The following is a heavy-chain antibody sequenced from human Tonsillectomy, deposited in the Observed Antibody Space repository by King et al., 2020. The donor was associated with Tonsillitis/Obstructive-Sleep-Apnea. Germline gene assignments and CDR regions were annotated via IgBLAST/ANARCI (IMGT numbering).Heavy chain of an antibody. V-gene: IGHV3-53*01. CDR2: IYSGGST. J-gene: IGHJ4*02. CDR3: ARDRGESTPGALDY. Sequence: VQLVESGGGLIQPGGSLRLSCAASGFTVSSNYMSWVRQAPGKGLEWVSVIYSGGSTYYADSVKGRFTISRDNSKNTLYLQMNSLRAEDTAVYYCARDRGESTPGALDYWGQGTLVTVSA. CDR1: GFTVSSNY. D-gene: IGHD2-15*01.